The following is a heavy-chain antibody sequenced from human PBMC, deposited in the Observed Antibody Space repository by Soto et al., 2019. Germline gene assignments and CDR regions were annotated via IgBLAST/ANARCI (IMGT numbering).Heavy chain of an antibody. D-gene: IGHD6-13*01. CDR1: GYTFTSYA. V-gene: IGHV1-3*01. Sequence: QVQLVQSGAEVKKSGASVKVSCKASGYTFTSYAMHWVRQAPGQRLEWMGWINAGNGNTKYSQKFQGRVTITRDTSASTAYMELSSLRSEDTAVYYCARNTLIAAAGTGYWGQGTLVTVSS. CDR3: ARNTLIAAAGTGY. J-gene: IGHJ4*02. CDR2: INAGNGNT.